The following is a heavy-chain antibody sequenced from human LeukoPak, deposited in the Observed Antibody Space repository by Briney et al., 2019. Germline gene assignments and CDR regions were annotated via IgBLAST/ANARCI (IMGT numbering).Heavy chain of an antibody. Sequence: GGSLRLSCAASGFTFSSYAMSWVRQAPGTGLEWVSAISGSGGSTYYADSVKGRFTISRDNSKNTLYLQMNSLRAEDTAVYYCAKAIWFGELLSTVNFDYWGQGTLVTVSS. J-gene: IGHJ4*02. V-gene: IGHV3-23*01. CDR3: AKAIWFGELLSTVNFDY. CDR2: ISGSGGST. D-gene: IGHD3-10*01. CDR1: GFTFSSYA.